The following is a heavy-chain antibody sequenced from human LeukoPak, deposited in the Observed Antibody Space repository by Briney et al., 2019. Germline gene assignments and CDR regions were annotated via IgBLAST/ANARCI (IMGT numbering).Heavy chain of an antibody. CDR1: GFTFSDYY. D-gene: IGHD3-22*01. CDR2: ISSSGSTI. V-gene: IGHV3-11*04. CDR3: ARESYYDSSGHDY. Sequence: SGGSLRLSCAASGFTFSDYYMSWIRQAPGKGLEWVSYISSSGSTIYYADSVKGRFTISRDNAKNSLYLQMNSLRAEDTAVYYCARESYYDSSGHDYWGQGTLVTVSS. J-gene: IGHJ4*02.